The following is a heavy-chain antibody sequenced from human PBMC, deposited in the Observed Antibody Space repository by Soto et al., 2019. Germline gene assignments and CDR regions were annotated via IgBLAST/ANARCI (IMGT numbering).Heavy chain of an antibody. V-gene: IGHV3-33*01. J-gene: IGHJ4*02. CDR3: ASIAVAANY. CDR1: GFTFSSYG. CDR2: IWYDGSNK. D-gene: IGHD6-19*01. Sequence: GGSLRLSCAASGFTFSSYGMHWVRQAPGKGLEWVVVIWYDGSNKYYADSVKGRFTISRDNSKNTLYLQMNSLRAEDTAVYYCASIAVAANYWGQGTLVTVSS.